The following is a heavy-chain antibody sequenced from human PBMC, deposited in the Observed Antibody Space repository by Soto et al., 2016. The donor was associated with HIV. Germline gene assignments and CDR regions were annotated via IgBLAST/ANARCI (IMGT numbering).Heavy chain of an antibody. CDR3: ARDAENYYGSSGLLDY. CDR2: IYYSGST. J-gene: IGHJ4*02. V-gene: IGHV4-61*01. D-gene: IGHD3-22*01. Sequence: QVQLQESGPGLVKPSETLPLTCTVSGGSVSSGSYYWSWIRQPPGKGLEWIGYIYYSGSTNYNPSLKSRVTISVDTSKNQFSLKLSSVTAADTAVYYCARDAENYYGSSGLLDYWGQGTLVTVSS. CDR1: GGSVSSGSYY.